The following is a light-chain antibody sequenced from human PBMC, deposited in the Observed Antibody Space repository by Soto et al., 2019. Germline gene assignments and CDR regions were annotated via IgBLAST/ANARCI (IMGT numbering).Light chain of an antibody. CDR3: QQYNSYWT. J-gene: IGKJ1*01. Sequence: DIHMTQCPSSLSASVGDRVTITCRASQTISTYLNWYQQKPGKAPRLLIYDASSLLSGVPSRFSGSGSGTDFTLTIASLQPDDFATYYCQQYNSYWTFGQGTKVDIK. V-gene: IGKV1-39*01. CDR2: DAS. CDR1: QTISTY.